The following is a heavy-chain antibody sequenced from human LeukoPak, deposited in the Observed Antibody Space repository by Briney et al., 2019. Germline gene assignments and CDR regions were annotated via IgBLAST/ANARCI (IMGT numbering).Heavy chain of an antibody. CDR2: ISSSSSTI. V-gene: IGHV3-48*04. D-gene: IGHD5-24*01. CDR1: GFTFSSYS. Sequence: GGSLRLSCAASGFTFSSYSMNWVRQVPGKGLEWVSYISSSSSTIYYADSVKGRFTISRDNAKNSLYLQMNSLRAEDTAVYYCARGRDGYTYDYWGQGTLVTVSS. J-gene: IGHJ4*02. CDR3: ARGRDGYTYDY.